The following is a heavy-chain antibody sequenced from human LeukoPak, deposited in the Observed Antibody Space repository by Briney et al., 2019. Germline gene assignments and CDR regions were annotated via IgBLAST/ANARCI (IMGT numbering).Heavy chain of an antibody. J-gene: IGHJ4*02. Sequence: GGSLRLSCAASGFTFSSYAMSWVRQAPGKGLEWVSAISGSGGSTYSADSVKGRFTISRDNSKNTLYLQMNSLRAEDTAVYYCARALSSFITMIDDYWGQGTLVTVSS. V-gene: IGHV3-23*01. CDR3: ARALSSFITMIDDY. CDR2: ISGSGGST. CDR1: GFTFSSYA. D-gene: IGHD3-22*01.